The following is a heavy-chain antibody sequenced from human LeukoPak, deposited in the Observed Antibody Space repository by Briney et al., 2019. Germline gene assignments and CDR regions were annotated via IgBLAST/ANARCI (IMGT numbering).Heavy chain of an antibody. D-gene: IGHD6-19*01. CDR3: ARGLRSGIAVAGSGMDV. CDR1: GFTFGSYD. J-gene: IGHJ6*02. CDR2: IGTAGDT. Sequence: GGSLRLSCAASGFTFGSYDMHWVRQATGKGLEWVSAIGTAGDTYYSGSVKGRFTISRENAKNSLYLQMNSLRAGDAAVYYCARGLRSGIAVAGSGMDVWGQGTTVTVSS. V-gene: IGHV3-13*01.